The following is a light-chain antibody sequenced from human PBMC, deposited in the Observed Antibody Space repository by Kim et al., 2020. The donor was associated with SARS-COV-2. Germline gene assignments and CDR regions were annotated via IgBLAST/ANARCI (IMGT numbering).Light chain of an antibody. Sequence: SYELTQPSSVSVSPGQTARITCSGDVLAKKYARWFQQKPGQAPVLVIYKDSERPPGIPERFSGSSSGTTVTLTISGAQVEDEADYYCYSAADNNWVFGGG. CDR3: YSAADNNWV. J-gene: IGLJ3*02. CDR1: VLAKKY. V-gene: IGLV3-27*01. CDR2: KDS.